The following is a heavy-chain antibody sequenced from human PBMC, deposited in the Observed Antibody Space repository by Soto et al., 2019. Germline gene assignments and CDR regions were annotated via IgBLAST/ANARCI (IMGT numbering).Heavy chain of an antibody. D-gene: IGHD2-21*02. CDR2: INPSGGST. CDR3: ARDTRCGGDCLYYFDY. J-gene: IGHJ4*02. V-gene: IGHV1-46*01. Sequence: QGLEWMGIINPSGGSTSYAQKFQGRVTMTRDTTTSTVYMELSSLRSEDTAVYYCARDTRCGGDCLYYFDYWGQGTRVTVSS.